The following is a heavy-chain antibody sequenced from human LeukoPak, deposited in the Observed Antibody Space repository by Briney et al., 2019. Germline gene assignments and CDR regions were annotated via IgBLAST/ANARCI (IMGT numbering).Heavy chain of an antibody. D-gene: IGHD2-15*01. J-gene: IGHJ5*02. CDR3: ARGCSGGSCYSFLDP. CDR2: MSPNSGNT. CDR1: GYTFTSYD. Sequence: ASVKVSCKASGYTFTSYDIYWVRQATGQGPEWMGWMSPNSGNTGYAQKFQGRVTMTRDTSISTAYMELSRLRSDDTAVYYCARGCSGGSCYSFLDPWGQGTLVTVSS. V-gene: IGHV1-8*01.